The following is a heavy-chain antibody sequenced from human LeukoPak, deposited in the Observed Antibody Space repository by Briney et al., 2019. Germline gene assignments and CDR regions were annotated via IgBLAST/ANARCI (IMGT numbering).Heavy chain of an antibody. CDR3: ARDGSGDAFDI. J-gene: IGHJ3*02. CDR1: GFTFSYP. CDR2: ISYDGSNK. V-gene: IGHV3-30-3*01. D-gene: IGHD3-10*01. Sequence: SGGSLRLSCAASGFTFSYPMHWVRQAPGKGLEWVALISYDGSNKYHADSVKGRFTISRDNSKNTLSLQMNSLRAEDTAVYYCARDGSGDAFDIWGQGTMVTVSS.